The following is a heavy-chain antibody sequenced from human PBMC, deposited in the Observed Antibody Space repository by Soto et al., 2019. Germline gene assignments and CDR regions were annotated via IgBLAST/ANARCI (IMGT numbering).Heavy chain of an antibody. V-gene: IGHV3-30*19. CDR2: ISYDGSNK. D-gene: IGHD3-10*01. CDR1: GFTFSSYG. J-gene: IGHJ3*02. CDR3: ARVTSTMVRGPADI. Sequence: GGSLRLSCAASGFTFSSYGMHWVRQAPGKGLEWVAVISYDGSNKYYADSVKGRFTISRDNSKNTLYLQMNSLRAEDTAVYYCARVTSTMVRGPADIWGQGTMVTVSS.